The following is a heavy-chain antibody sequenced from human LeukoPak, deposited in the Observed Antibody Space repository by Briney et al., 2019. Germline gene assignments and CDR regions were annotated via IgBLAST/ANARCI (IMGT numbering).Heavy chain of an antibody. Sequence: SETLSLTCTVSGVSISSDYWSCIRHPPGKGLEWIGYIYYSVSTNYNPSLKSRVTISVDTSKNQFSLKLSSVTAADTAVYYCARDDYYEGGFDYWGQGTLVTVSS. D-gene: IGHD3-22*01. V-gene: IGHV4-59*01. CDR3: ARDDYYEGGFDY. CDR2: IYYSVST. CDR1: GVSISSDY. J-gene: IGHJ4*02.